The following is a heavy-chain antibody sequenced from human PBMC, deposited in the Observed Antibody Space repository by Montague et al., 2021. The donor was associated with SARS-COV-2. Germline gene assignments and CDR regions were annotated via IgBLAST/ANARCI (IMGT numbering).Heavy chain of an antibody. CDR2: IFGSAAGT. J-gene: IGHJ2*01. CDR1: GFAFNNFA. Sequence: SLRLSCAASGFAFNNFAMSWVRQAPGKGLEWVSSIFGSAAGTYYADSVKGRFTISRDNSKNTLYLQMNSLKAEGTAKYYCAKQPGAGAVVYWYFDLWGRGTVVSVSS. D-gene: IGHD6-19*01. V-gene: IGHV3-23*01. CDR3: AKQPGAGAVVYWYFDL.